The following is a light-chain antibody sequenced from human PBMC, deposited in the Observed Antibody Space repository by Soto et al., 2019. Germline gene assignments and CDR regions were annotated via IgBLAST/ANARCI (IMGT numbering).Light chain of an antibody. Sequence: EIVMTQSPATLSVSPGERATLSCRASQSVSSNLAWYQQKPGQAPRLLIYGASTRATGIPARFSGRGSGKEFTLTISRLQSEDFAVYSCQQYNNWPPLIFGGGTKVDIK. CDR2: GAS. CDR1: QSVSSN. V-gene: IGKV3-15*01. J-gene: IGKJ4*01. CDR3: QQYNNWPPLI.